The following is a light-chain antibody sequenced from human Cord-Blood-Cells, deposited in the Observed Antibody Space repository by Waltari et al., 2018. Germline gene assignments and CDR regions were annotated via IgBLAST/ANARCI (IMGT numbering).Light chain of an antibody. V-gene: IGLV2-8*01. J-gene: IGLJ3*02. CDR3: GSDAGSNNGV. CDR2: EVR. CDR1: RSDVGGYNY. Sequence: QSALTQPPSASGSPGQSVTISCTGTRSDVGGYNYVSWYQQHPGKAPILMIYEVRRRPWGVPDRFSGAESGNAASLTVAGRQEEEEADYYCGSDAGSNNGVFGGGTKLTGL.